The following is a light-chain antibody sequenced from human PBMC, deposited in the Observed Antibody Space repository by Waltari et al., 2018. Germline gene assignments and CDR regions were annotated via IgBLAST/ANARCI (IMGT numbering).Light chain of an antibody. CDR1: QSISSW. Sequence: DIQMTQSPSTLSASVGDRVTITCRASQSISSWLAWYQQKPGKATKLLIYKASSLESGVPSRFSGSGSGTEFTVTISSLQPDDFATYYCQQYNSYPWTFGQGTKVEIK. J-gene: IGKJ1*01. CDR2: KAS. CDR3: QQYNSYPWT. V-gene: IGKV1-5*03.